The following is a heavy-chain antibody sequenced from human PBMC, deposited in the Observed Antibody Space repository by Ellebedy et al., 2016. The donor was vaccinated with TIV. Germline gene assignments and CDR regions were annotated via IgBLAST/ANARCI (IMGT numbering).Heavy chain of an antibody. Sequence: PGGSLRLSCVASGVTFRNYWVHWVRQVPATGLEWVARIDNDGVTTSYADAVRGRFTVSRDNARNTVDLQMNSLRLDDTGVYYCSTIFDYWGPGALVTV. D-gene: IGHD5-24*01. CDR2: IDNDGVTT. J-gene: IGHJ4*02. V-gene: IGHV3-74*01. CDR3: STIFDY. CDR1: GVTFRNYW.